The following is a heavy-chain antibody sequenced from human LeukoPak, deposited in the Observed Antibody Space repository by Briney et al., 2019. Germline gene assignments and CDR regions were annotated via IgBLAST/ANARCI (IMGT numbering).Heavy chain of an antibody. D-gene: IGHD4-23*01. V-gene: IGHV3-74*01. CDR3: ARVASGGPIDY. CDR2: LNTDGSTT. Sequence: GGSLRLFCAASGFTFSNYWMRWVRQAPGKGLVWVSRLNTDGSTTSYADSVKGRFTISRDNAKNTLYLQMNSLRAEDTAVYYCARVASGGPIDYWGQGTLVTVSS. CDR1: GFTFSNYW. J-gene: IGHJ4*02.